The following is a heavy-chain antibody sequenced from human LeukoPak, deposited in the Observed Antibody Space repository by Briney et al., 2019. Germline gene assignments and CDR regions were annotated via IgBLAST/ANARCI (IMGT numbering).Heavy chain of an antibody. CDR1: GYSFTSYW. D-gene: IGHD6-13*01. CDR3: ATPWTAAGYYFDY. V-gene: IGHV1-3*01. CDR2: INAGNGNT. J-gene: IGHJ4*02. Sequence: GESLKISCKGSGYSFTSYWIGWVRQMPGKGLEWMGWINAGNGNTKYSQKFQGRVTITRDTSASTAYMELSSLRSGDTAVYYCATPWTAAGYYFDYWGQGTLVTVSS.